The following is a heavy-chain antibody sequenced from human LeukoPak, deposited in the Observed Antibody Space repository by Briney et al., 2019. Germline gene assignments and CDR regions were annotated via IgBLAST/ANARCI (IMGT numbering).Heavy chain of an antibody. CDR1: GYTFTSYG. CDR2: ISAYNGNT. CDR3: ARVSGSAVAGTVFFGY. D-gene: IGHD6-19*01. V-gene: IGHV1-18*01. J-gene: IGHJ4*02. Sequence: ASVKVSCKASGYTFTSYGISWVRQAPGQGLEWMGWISAYNGNTNYAQKLQGRVTMTTDTSTSTAYMELRSLRSDDTAVYYCARVSGSAVAGTVFFGYWGQGTLVTVSS.